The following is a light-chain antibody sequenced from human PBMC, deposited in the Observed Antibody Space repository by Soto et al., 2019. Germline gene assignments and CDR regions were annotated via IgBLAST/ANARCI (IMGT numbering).Light chain of an antibody. V-gene: IGKV3D-15*01. CDR1: QSVSSN. Sequence: EIVMTQSPATLSVSPGERATLSCRASQSVSSNLAWYQQKPGQAPSLLIYDISARATGIPTRFSGSGSGTEFTLTISSLQSEDFAVYYCQQYNNWLTWTFGEGSKVDIK. J-gene: IGKJ1*01. CDR2: DIS. CDR3: QQYNNWLTWT.